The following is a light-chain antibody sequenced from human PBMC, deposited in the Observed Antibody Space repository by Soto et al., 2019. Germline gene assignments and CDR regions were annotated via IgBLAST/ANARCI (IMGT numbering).Light chain of an antibody. CDR3: QQYATALIT. Sequence: ENVLTQSPGTLSLSPGERATLSCRASQSVTSNYLAWYQQKPGQAPRLLIYVASVRATGIPDRFSGSGSGADFTLTISRLEPEDFAIYYCQQYATALITFGQGTRLDIK. V-gene: IGKV3-20*01. J-gene: IGKJ5*01. CDR2: VAS. CDR1: QSVTSNY.